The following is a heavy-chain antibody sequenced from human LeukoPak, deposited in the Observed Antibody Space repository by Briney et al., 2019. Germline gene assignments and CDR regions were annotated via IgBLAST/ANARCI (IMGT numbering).Heavy chain of an antibody. CDR1: GNTFTGYY. D-gene: IGHD6-13*01. V-gene: IGHV1-2*02. CDR3: ARSYSSSWYDMSAFDI. CDR2: INPNSGGT. J-gene: IGHJ3*02. Sequence: GASVKVSCKASGNTFTGYYIHWVRQAPGQGLEWTGWINPNSGGTNYAQKFQGRVTMTRDTSISTAYMELSRLRSDDTAVYYCARSYSSSWYDMSAFDIWGQGTMVTVSS.